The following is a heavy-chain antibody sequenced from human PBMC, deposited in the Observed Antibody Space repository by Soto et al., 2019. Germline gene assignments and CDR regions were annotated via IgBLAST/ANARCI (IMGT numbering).Heavy chain of an antibody. CDR2: ISAYNGNT. V-gene: IGHV1-18*01. J-gene: IGHJ4*02. Sequence: ASVKVSCKASGYTFTSYGISWVRQAPGQGLEWMGWISAYNGNTNYAQKLQGRVTMTTDTSTSTAYMELRSLRSDDTAVYYCASVGYYDSSGYYSAFDYWGQGTLVTVSS. CDR3: ASVGYYDSSGYYSAFDY. D-gene: IGHD3-22*01. CDR1: GYTFTSYG.